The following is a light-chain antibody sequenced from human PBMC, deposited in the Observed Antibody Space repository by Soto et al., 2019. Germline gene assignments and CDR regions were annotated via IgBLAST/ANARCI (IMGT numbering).Light chain of an antibody. V-gene: IGLV1-51*02. CDR2: ENN. CDR3: GTWDSSLSAWV. Sequence: QAVVTQPPSVSAAPGQTVTISCSGSSSNIANNYVSWYQQLPGTAPKLLIYENNKRPSGIPDRFSGSKSGTSATLGITGLQTGDEADYYCGTWDSSLSAWVFGGGTKLTVL. CDR1: SSNIANNY. J-gene: IGLJ3*02.